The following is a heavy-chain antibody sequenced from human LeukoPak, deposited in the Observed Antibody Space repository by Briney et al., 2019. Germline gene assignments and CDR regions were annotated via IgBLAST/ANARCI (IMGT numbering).Heavy chain of an antibody. CDR2: INPSGGST. J-gene: IGHJ5*02. CDR1: GYTFTSHY. D-gene: IGHD3-10*01. V-gene: IGHV1-46*01. Sequence: ASVTVSCKASGYTFTSHYMHWVRQAPEQGLEWKGIINPSGGSTSYGQKCQGRVTMTRDMSTRTDYMELSSLRYEDTAVYYCARRGYYGSGSSPCCFDPWGQGTLVTVSS. CDR3: ARRGYYGSGSSPCCFDP.